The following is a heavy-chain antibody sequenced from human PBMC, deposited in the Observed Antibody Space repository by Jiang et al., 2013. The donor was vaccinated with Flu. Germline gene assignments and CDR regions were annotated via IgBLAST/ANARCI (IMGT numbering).Heavy chain of an antibody. CDR3: ATQDCSSTSCYRGNWFDP. V-gene: IGHV4-39*01. CDR2: IYYSGST. D-gene: IGHD2-2*02. J-gene: IGHJ5*02. CDR1: GSISSSSYY. Sequence: GSISSSSYYWGWIRQPPGKGLEWIGSIYYSGSTYYNPSLKSRVTISVDTSKNQFSLKLSSVTATDTAVYYCATQDCSSTSCYRGNWFDPWGQGTLVTVSS.